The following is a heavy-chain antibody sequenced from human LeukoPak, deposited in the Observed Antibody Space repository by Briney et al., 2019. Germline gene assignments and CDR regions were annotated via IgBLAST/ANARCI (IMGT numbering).Heavy chain of an antibody. CDR3: ARGVTAAASS. J-gene: IGHJ5*02. CDR2: INYMGST. V-gene: IGHV4-59*01. Sequence: SETLSLTCTVSGDYIITYYRRWIRQPPRTGREWIGYINYMGSTNYNPPLKNRVSISADISKTQFTLRLRSVTAADTAVYFCARGVTAAASSWGQGTLVAVSS. D-gene: IGHD6-13*01. CDR1: GDYIITYY.